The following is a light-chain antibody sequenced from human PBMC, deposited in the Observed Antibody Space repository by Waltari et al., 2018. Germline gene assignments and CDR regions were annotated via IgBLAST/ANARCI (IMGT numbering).Light chain of an antibody. CDR1: QSISSY. V-gene: IGKV1-9*01. Sequence: DIQMTQSPSSLSASVGDRVTITCRASQSISSYLNWYQQKPGKAPKLLIYAASSLQSGVPARFSGSGSGAEFTLTISSLQPEDFATYYCQQFESYPRTFGPGTAVDIK. CDR2: AAS. CDR3: QQFESYPRT. J-gene: IGKJ3*01.